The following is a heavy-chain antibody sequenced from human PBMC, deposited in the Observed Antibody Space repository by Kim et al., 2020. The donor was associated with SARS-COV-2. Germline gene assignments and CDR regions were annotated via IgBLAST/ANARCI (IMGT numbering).Heavy chain of an antibody. Sequence: GGSLRLSCAASGFTFSSYAMSWVRQAPGKGLEWVSAISGSGGSKYYADSVKGRFTISRDNSKNTLYLQMNSLRAEDTAVYYCAKGHWYYDFWSGYPMYYYYYGMDVWGQGTTVTVSS. CDR2: ISGSGGSK. D-gene: IGHD3-3*01. J-gene: IGHJ6*02. CDR1: GFTFSSYA. CDR3: AKGHWYYDFWSGYPMYYYYYGMDV. V-gene: IGHV3-23*01.